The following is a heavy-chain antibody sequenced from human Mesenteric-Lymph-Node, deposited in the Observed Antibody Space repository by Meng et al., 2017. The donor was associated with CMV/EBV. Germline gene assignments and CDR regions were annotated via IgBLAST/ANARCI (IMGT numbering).Heavy chain of an antibody. CDR3: AYFGDLPPLW. CDR1: GDSISSTHAA. D-gene: IGHD3-16*01. V-gene: IGHV6-1*01. J-gene: IGHJ4*02. CDR2: TYYRSEAYN. Sequence: QIQLQTSGPGLSKSPPTPSVSGTIPGDSISSTHAAWSWIRQSPSRGLEWLGRTYYRSEAYNDYAVSVKSRISVNLDTSKNQLSLHLNFVTPEDTAVYYCAYFGDLPPLWWGQGTLVTVSS.